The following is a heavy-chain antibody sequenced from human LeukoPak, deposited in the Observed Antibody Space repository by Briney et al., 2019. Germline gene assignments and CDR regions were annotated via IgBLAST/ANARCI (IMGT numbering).Heavy chain of an antibody. CDR2: IIPIFGTA. V-gene: IGHV1-69*05. J-gene: IGHJ4*02. CDR1: GGTFISYA. D-gene: IGHD2-2*01. Sequence: ASVKVSCKASGGTFISYAISWVRQAPGQGLEWMGGIIPIFGTANYAQKFQGRVTITTDESTSTAYMELSSLRSEDTAVYYCARDSTGGQLQASYFDYWGQGTLVTVSS. CDR3: ARDSTGGQLQASYFDY.